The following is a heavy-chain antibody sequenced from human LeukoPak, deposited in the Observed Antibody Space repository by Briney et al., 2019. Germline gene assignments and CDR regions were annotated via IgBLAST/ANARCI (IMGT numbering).Heavy chain of an antibody. J-gene: IGHJ3*02. Sequence: PSETLSLTCAVSGGSISSGNWWNWVRQSPGKGLEWIGEIYHSGSTKYNPSLKSRVTISVQKSKNQFSLKLSSVTAADTAVYYCARHLPEYGDYVGQNRDAFDIWGQGTMVTVSS. CDR2: IYHSGST. CDR1: GGSISSGNW. D-gene: IGHD4-17*01. CDR3: ARHLPEYGDYVGQNRDAFDI. V-gene: IGHV4-4*02.